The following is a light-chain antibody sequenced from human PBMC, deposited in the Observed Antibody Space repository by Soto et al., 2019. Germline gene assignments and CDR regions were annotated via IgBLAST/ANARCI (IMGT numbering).Light chain of an antibody. J-gene: IGKJ1*01. Sequence: DIQMTQSPSTLSASVADRLTITCRPSQSITTWLAWYQQRPGKAPKLLIYDVSSLQSGVPSRFSGSGSGTEFTLTISSLQPDDFATYYCQHYKMYSPWTFGQGTKVDIK. V-gene: IGKV1-5*01. CDR1: QSITTW. CDR2: DVS. CDR3: QHYKMYSPWT.